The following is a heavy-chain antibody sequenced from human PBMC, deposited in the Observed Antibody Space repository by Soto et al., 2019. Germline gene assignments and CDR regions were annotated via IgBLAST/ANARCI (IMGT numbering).Heavy chain of an antibody. Sequence: HPGGSLRLSCVGSGFIFSNYGMHWVRQAPGKGLEWVAFISYDGSDILYADSVKGRFTISRDNSKSTLFLRMNRPTAEDTAIYFCAIVRVADSSLDHWGQGTLVTVSS. CDR2: ISYDGSDI. CDR3: AIVRVADSSLDH. D-gene: IGHD3-10*02. CDR1: GFIFSNYG. V-gene: IGHV3-30*03. J-gene: IGHJ4*02.